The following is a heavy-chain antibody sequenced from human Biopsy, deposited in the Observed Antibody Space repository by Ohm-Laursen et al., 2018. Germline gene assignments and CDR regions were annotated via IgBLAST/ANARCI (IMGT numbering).Heavy chain of an antibody. V-gene: IGHV4-59*07. Sequence: SHRLSLAATVSADCIYSMYWSRLAQPPGMGLVWIGYVYYTGSTDYNPSLKSRATISVDTSKNQFSLKVISVTAADTAVYYCARLTGDPSYWGQGILVTVSS. CDR2: VYYTGST. J-gene: IGHJ4*02. CDR3: ARLTGDPSY. CDR1: ADCIYSMY. D-gene: IGHD7-27*01.